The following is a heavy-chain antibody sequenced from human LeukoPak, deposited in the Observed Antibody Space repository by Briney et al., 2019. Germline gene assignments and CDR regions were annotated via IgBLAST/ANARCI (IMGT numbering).Heavy chain of an antibody. V-gene: IGHV3-48*04. CDR3: ATAGNYRFDY. D-gene: IGHD1-7*01. CDR2: ISDSGSTI. J-gene: IGHJ4*02. CDR1: GFTFSSYA. Sequence: GRSLRLSCAASGFTFSSYAMNWVRQAPGKGPEWVSYISDSGSTIYYGASVKGRFTISRDNAKNSLYLQMNSLRAEDTAVYYCATAGNYRFDYWGQGTLVTVSS.